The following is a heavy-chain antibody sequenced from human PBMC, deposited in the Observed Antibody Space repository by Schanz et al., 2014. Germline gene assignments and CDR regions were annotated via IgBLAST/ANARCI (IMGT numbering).Heavy chain of an antibody. D-gene: IGHD6-19*01. Sequence: QVHLVQSGAEVKKPGASVKVSCKASGYTFISYGISWVRQAPGQGLEWMGWISAYNGNTNYAQKLQGRVTMTTDTSTSTAYMELRSLRSDDTAVYYCARGGYSSGWYDRDIAHFDYWGQGTLVTVSS. J-gene: IGHJ4*02. CDR1: GYTFISYG. CDR3: ARGGYSSGWYDRDIAHFDY. V-gene: IGHV1-18*01. CDR2: ISAYNGNT.